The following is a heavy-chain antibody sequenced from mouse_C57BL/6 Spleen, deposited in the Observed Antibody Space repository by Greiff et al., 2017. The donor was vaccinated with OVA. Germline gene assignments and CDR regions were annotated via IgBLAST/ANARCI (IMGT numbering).Heavy chain of an antibody. D-gene: IGHD4-1*01. CDR1: GFTFSSYA. CDR3: ARDGGLGRFAY. J-gene: IGHJ3*01. CDR2: ISDGGSYT. V-gene: IGHV5-4*01. Sequence: EVQRVESGGGLVKPGGSLKLSCAASGFTFSSYAMSWVRQTPEKRLEWVATISDGGSYTYYPDNVKGRFTISRDNAKNNLYLQMSHLKSEDTAMYYCARDGGLGRFAYWGQGTLVTVSA.